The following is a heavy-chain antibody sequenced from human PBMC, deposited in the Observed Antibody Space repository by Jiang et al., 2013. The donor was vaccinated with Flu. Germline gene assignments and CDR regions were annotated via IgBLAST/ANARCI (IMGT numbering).Heavy chain of an antibody. CDR2: IYYSGST. CDR3: ARSCSGGSCYLWFDP. V-gene: IGHV4-59*01. CDR1: GGSISSYY. D-gene: IGHD2-15*01. J-gene: IGHJ5*02. Sequence: LLKPSETLSLTCTVSGGSISSYYWSWIRQPPGKGLEWIGYIYYSGSTNYNPSLKSRVTISVDTSKNQFSLKLSSVTAADTAVYYCARSCSGGSCYLWFDPWGQGTLVTVSS.